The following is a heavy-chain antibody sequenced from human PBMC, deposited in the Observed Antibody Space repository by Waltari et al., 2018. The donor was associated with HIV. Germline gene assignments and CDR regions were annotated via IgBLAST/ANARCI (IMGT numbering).Heavy chain of an antibody. V-gene: IGHV3-48*02. J-gene: IGHJ5*02. CDR2: ISSINSTI. Sequence: EVQLVESGGGLVQPGGSLRLSCAASGFTFSSYSMNWVRQAPGKGLEWVSYISSINSTIYYADSVKGRFTISRDNAKNSLYLQMNSLRDEDTAVYYCAGGLMTTSPTWGQGTLVTVSS. CDR3: AGGLMTTSPT. CDR1: GFTFSSYS. D-gene: IGHD4-17*01.